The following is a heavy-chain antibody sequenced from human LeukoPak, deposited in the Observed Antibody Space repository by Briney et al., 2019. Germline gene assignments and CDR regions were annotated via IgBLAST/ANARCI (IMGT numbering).Heavy chain of an antibody. V-gene: IGHV3-23*01. D-gene: IGHD2-15*01. CDR3: VKDKGAILGDF. CDR1: GFTLWNAW. CDR2: VSNKGYRT. Sequence: GGSLRLSCAASGFTLWNAWMHWVRQAPGEGLEWVSTVSNKGYRTYYADSVKGRFTISRDNSKNTVYMQMDSLRAEDTAVYYCVKDKGAILGDFWGPETLVTVSS. J-gene: IGHJ4*01.